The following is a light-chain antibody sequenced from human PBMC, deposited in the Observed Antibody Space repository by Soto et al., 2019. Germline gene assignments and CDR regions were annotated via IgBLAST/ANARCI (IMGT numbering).Light chain of an antibody. Sequence: QSVLTQPASVSGSPGLSITIPCTGTSSDVGNYNLVSWYQQHPGKAPKLMIYEVSKRPSGVSNRFSGSKSGNTASLTISGLQAEDEADYYCCSYAGDSTPYVFGTGTKVTVL. CDR1: SSDVGNYNL. J-gene: IGLJ1*01. CDR2: EVS. CDR3: CSYAGDSTPYV. V-gene: IGLV2-23*02.